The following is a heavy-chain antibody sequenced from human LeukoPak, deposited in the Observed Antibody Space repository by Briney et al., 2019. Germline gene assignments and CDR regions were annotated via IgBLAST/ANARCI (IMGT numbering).Heavy chain of an antibody. Sequence: ASVKVSCKASGYTFSIYGFSWVRQAPGQGLEWMGWISAYNGNTNYAQKFQGRVTMTTDTSTSTAHMELRSLRSDDTAVYYCARQGYSGHPQGAADYWGQGTLVTVSS. CDR1: GYTFSIYG. V-gene: IGHV1-18*01. CDR3: ARQGYSGHPQGAADY. J-gene: IGHJ4*02. D-gene: IGHD4-23*01. CDR2: ISAYNGNT.